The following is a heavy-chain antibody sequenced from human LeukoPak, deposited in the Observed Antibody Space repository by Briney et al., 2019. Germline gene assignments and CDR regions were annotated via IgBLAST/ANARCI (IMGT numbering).Heavy chain of an antibody. J-gene: IGHJ4*02. CDR2: SNPNSGGT. V-gene: IGHV1-2*02. CDR3: ARGSGFYDILTGY. CDR1: VYTFTGYY. Sequence: GASVKVSCKASVYTFTGYYMHWVRQAPGQELEWMGWSNPNSGGTNYAQKFQGRVTMTRDTSISTAYMELSRLRSDDTAVYYCARGSGFYDILTGYWGQGTLVTASS. D-gene: IGHD3-9*01.